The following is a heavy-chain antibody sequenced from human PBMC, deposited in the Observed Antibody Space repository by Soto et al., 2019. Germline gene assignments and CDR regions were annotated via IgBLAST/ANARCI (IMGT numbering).Heavy chain of an antibody. CDR1: GGTFSSYA. D-gene: IGHD3-9*01. CDR2: IIPIFGTA. J-gene: IGHJ4*02. CDR3: ARVFRYFAGVPFAY. Sequence: SVKVSCKASGGTFSSYAISWVRQAPGQGLEWMGGIIPIFGTANYAQKFQGRVTITADESTSTAYMELSSLRSEDTAVYYCARVFRYFAGVPFAYWGQGTRVPVSP. V-gene: IGHV1-69*13.